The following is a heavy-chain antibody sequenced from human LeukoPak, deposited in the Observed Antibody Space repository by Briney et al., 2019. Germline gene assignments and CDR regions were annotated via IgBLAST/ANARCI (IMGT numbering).Heavy chain of an antibody. CDR3: ARLAPSTISSGWYSYYFDY. D-gene: IGHD6-19*01. CDR2: IIPIFGTT. CDR1: GGTFSSYA. J-gene: IGHJ4*02. V-gene: IGHV1-69*13. Sequence: SVKVSCKASGGTFSSYAISWVRQAPGQGFEWMGGIIPIFGTTNYAQKFQGRVTITADESTSTAYMELSSLRPEDTAVYYCARLAPSTISSGWYSYYFDYWGQGTLVTVSS.